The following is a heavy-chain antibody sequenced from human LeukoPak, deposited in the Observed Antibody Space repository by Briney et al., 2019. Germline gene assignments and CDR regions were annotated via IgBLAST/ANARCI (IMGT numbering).Heavy chain of an antibody. D-gene: IGHD3-3*01. CDR1: GGSFSGYY. Sequence: SETLSLTCAVYGGSFSGYYWSWIRQPPGKGLEWIGEINHSGSTHYNPSLKSRVTISVDTSKNQFSLKLSSVTAADTAVYYCASRTHYDFWSGYYYYMDVWGKGTTVTVSS. CDR2: INHSGST. J-gene: IGHJ6*03. V-gene: IGHV4-34*01. CDR3: ASRTHYDFWSGYYYYMDV.